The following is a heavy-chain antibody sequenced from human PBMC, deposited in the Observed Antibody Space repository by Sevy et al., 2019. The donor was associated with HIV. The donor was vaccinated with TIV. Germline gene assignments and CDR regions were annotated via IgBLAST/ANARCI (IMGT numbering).Heavy chain of an antibody. CDR1: GFTFSSHY. CDR2: IKHDGSDK. V-gene: IGHV3-7*01. Sequence: GGSLRLSCAASGFTFSSHYMSWVRQAPGKGLEWVANIKHDGSDKFYVESVKGRCTISRDNAKNSLYLQLSSLRAEDTAMYFCAREALYYYDSERHYDDAFDMWGPGTMVTVSS. D-gene: IGHD3-22*01. J-gene: IGHJ3*02. CDR3: AREALYYYDSERHYDDAFDM.